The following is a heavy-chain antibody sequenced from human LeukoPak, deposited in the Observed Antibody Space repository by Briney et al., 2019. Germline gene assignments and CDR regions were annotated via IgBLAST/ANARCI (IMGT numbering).Heavy chain of an antibody. CDR2: IGDNGADT. CDR3: ARRSDISGWYPH. D-gene: IGHD6-19*01. CDR1: GFTFNNYA. V-gene: IGHV3-23*01. J-gene: IGHJ4*02. Sequence: PGGSLRLSCAASGFTFNNYAMSWVRQAPGKGLEWVSAIGDNGADTKYADSVKGRFTISRDNSKNLLYLQMNSLRAEDTAVYYCARRSDISGWYPHWGQGTLVTVSS.